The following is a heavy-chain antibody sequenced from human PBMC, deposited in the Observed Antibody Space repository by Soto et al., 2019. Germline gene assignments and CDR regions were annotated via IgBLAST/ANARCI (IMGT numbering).Heavy chain of an antibody. CDR1: GFTFSNVW. V-gene: IGHV3-15*01. CDR2: IKSRTENETT. CDR3: VTALPHDNSSFDY. Sequence: PGGSLRLSCAASGFTFSNVWLSWVRQGPGKGLEWLGRIKSRTENETTDYASPARGRFIISRDDSKNMLYLQLNSLKSEDTGVYYCVTALPHDNSSFDYWGQGTTVTVYS. J-gene: IGHJ4*02. D-gene: IGHD4-4*01.